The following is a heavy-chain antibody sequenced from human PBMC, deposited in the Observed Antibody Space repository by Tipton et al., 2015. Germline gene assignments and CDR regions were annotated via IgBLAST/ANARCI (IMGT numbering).Heavy chain of an antibody. J-gene: IGHJ4*02. CDR3: ARDAPGTTFDY. V-gene: IGHV3-7*01. Sequence: SLRLSCAASGFAFSSYWMSWVRQAPGKGLEWVGQTNKDGSEKYFVDSVRGRFTISRDNAKNSLYLEMNSLRAEVTAVYYCARDAPGTTFDYWGQGTLVTVSS. D-gene: IGHD6-13*01. CDR1: GFAFSSYW. CDR2: TNKDGSEK.